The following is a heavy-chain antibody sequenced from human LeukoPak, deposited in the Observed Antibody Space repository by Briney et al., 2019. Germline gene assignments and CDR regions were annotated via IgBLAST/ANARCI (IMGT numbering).Heavy chain of an antibody. V-gene: IGHV3-23*01. D-gene: IGHD6-13*01. CDR1: GFTFSSYA. CDR2: ISGSGGST. Sequence: GGSLRLSCAASGFTFSSYAMSWVRQAPGKGLEWGSAISGSGGSTYYADSVKGRFTISRDNSKNTLYLQMNSLRAEDTAVYYCATSLSSSWRHDAFDIWGQGTMVTVSS. CDR3: ATSLSSSWRHDAFDI. J-gene: IGHJ3*02.